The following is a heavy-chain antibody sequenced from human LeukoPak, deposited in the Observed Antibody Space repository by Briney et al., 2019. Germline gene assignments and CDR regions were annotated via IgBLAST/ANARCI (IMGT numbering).Heavy chain of an antibody. CDR3: ARSSYYYDSSGYYHQVFWFDP. D-gene: IGHD3-22*01. Sequence: SETLSLTCTVSGGSISSYYWSWIRQPPGKGLEWIGYIYYSGSTNYNPSLKSRVTISVDTSKNQFSLKLSSVTAADTAVYYCARSSYYYDSSGYYHQVFWFDPWGQGTLVTVSS. J-gene: IGHJ5*02. CDR1: GGSISSYY. CDR2: IYYSGST. V-gene: IGHV4-59*01.